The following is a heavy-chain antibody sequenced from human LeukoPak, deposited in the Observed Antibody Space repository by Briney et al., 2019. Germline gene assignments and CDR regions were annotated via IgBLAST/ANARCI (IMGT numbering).Heavy chain of an antibody. Sequence: GASVKVSCKASGYTLTNYYMHWVRQAPGQGLEWMGGIIPIFGTANYAQKFQGRVTITADESTGTAYMELSSLRSEDTAVYYCARGLWELLLSPFDYWGQGTLVTVSS. D-gene: IGHD1-26*01. V-gene: IGHV1-69*13. CDR1: GYTLTNYY. J-gene: IGHJ4*02. CDR2: IIPIFGTA. CDR3: ARGLWELLLSPFDY.